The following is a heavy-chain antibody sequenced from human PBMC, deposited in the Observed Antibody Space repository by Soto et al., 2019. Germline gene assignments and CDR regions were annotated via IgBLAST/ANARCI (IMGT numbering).Heavy chain of an antibody. D-gene: IGHD3-10*01. V-gene: IGHV5-51*01. Sequence: GESLKISCKHSGFNFPTYWIAWVRHVPGKGLEWMGGIYPGDADTRYGPSFQGQVAISADKAINAAYLQCRSMTASATAMYYCARQDGSGIYYFASWGHGPLVTASS. J-gene: IGHJ4*01. CDR1: GFNFPTYW. CDR3: ARQDGSGIYYFAS. CDR2: IYPGDADT.